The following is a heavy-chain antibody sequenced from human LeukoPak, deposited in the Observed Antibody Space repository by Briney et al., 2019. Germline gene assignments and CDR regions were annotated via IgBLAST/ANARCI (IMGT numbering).Heavy chain of an antibody. V-gene: IGHV3-66*02. CDR2: IYVSGTP. Sequence: PGGSLRLSCVASGFTVSRSYMSWVRQAPGKGLEWISVIYVSGTPKYADSVTGRFTISRDNSKNTVDLQMNKLRPEDTAVYYCARNSAYHFWSGYYLGGVDPWGQGTLVTVSS. CDR1: GFTVSRSY. CDR3: ARNSAYHFWSGYYLGGVDP. D-gene: IGHD3-3*01. J-gene: IGHJ5*02.